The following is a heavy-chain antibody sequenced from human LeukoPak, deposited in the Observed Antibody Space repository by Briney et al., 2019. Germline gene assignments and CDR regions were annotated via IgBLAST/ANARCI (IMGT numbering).Heavy chain of an antibody. CDR2: VSTGGSTI. CDR1: GFTFSNYE. CDR3: ARDTTDDYGDYYFDY. J-gene: IGHJ4*02. Sequence: PGGSLRPSCAASGFTFSNYEMNWVRQAPGKGLEWVSYVSTGGSTIYYADSVKGRFTVSRDNAKNSLYLQMNSLRAEDTAVYYCARDTTDDYGDYYFDYWGQGTLVTVSS. V-gene: IGHV3-48*03. D-gene: IGHD4-17*01.